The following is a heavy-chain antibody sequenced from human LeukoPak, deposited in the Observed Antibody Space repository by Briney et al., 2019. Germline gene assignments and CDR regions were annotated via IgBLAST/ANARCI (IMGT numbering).Heavy chain of an antibody. J-gene: IGHJ4*02. D-gene: IGHD5-18*01. CDR2: IYSGGST. CDR1: GFTFSSYA. Sequence: GGSLRLSCAASGFTFSSYAMSWVRQAPGKGLEWVSVIYSGGSTYYADSVKGRFTISRDNSKNTLYLQMNSLRAEDTAVYYCARDYSYGFGYFDYWGQGTLVTVSS. V-gene: IGHV3-66*01. CDR3: ARDYSYGFGYFDY.